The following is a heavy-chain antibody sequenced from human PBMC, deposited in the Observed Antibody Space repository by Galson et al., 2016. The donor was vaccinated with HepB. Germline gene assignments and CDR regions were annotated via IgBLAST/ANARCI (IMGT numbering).Heavy chain of an antibody. CDR2: IYYSGST. CDR1: GGSVNSGGYY. Sequence: TLSLTCTVSGGSVNSGGYYWNWIRQHPGKGLEWIGHIYYSGSTYYNPSLKSRVSVSLDTSKNQFSLNLSSVTAADTAVYYCARGPNYGFRSDFFDFWGRGTLVTVSS. J-gene: IGHJ4*02. CDR3: ARGPNYGFRSDFFDF. D-gene: IGHD3-10*01. V-gene: IGHV4-31*03.